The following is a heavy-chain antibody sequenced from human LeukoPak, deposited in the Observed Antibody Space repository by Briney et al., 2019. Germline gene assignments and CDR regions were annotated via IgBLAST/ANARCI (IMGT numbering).Heavy chain of an antibody. CDR1: GGTFSSYA. Sequence: GASVKVSCKASGGTFSSYAISWVRQAPGQGLEWRGGIIPIFGTANYAQKFQGRVTITADESTSTAYMELSSLRSEDTAVYYCAIASIVGARPYWYFDLWGRGTLVTVSS. CDR2: IIPIFGTA. CDR3: AIASIVGARPYWYFDL. J-gene: IGHJ2*01. D-gene: IGHD1-26*01. V-gene: IGHV1-69*01.